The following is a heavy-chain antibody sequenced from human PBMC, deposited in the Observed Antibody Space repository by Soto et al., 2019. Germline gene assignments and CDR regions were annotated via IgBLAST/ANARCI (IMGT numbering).Heavy chain of an antibody. CDR1: GVTFSSYA. Sequence: EVQLLESGGGLVQPGGSLRLSCAASGVTFSSYAMNWVRQAPGKGLEWVSTIGGSGENTYYADSVKGRFTISRDNYKNALCLQMNSLSADDTAIYSCGNDDETSGLPSLDFCGQVTLVTVSS. J-gene: IGHJ4*02. CDR2: IGGSGENT. V-gene: IGHV3-23*01. CDR3: GNDDETSGLPSLDF. D-gene: IGHD6-19*01.